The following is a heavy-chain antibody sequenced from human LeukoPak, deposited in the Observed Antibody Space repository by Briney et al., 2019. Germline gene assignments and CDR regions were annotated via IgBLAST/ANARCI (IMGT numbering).Heavy chain of an antibody. CDR2: IYYSGST. V-gene: IGHV4-59*08. CDR1: GGSISSYD. D-gene: IGHD5-18*01. CDR3: ARQKGGIQLWFYQDNDAFDI. Sequence: SETLSLTCTVSGGSISSYDWSWIRQPPGKGLEWIGYIYYSGSTNYNPSLKSRVTISVDTSKNQFSLKLSSVTAADTAVYYCARQKGGIQLWFYQDNDAFDIWGQGTMVTVSS. J-gene: IGHJ3*02.